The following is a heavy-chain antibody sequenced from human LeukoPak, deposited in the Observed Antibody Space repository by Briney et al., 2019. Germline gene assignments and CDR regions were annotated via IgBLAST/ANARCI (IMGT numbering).Heavy chain of an antibody. J-gene: IGHJ4*02. V-gene: IGHV3-43*01. CDR3: AKDRGGVDY. CDR2: ISWDGGST. D-gene: IGHD3-16*01. CDR1: GXTFDDYS. Sequence: GGSLRLSCAASGXTFDDYSVHWVRQGPGKGLEWVSVISWDGGSTSYADSVKGRFTISRDNSKNSLYLQMNSLRSEDSALYYCAKDRGGVDYWGQGTLVTVSS.